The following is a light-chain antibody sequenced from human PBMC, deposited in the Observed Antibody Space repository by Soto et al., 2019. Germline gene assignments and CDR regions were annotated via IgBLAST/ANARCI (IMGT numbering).Light chain of an antibody. Sequence: DIQMTQSPSSLSASVGDRVTITCRASQSINSYLNWYHQKPGKAPKLLIYAASDLQIGVPSRFSGSGSGTDFTLSITSLQPEDFATYYCQQSYSTPCTFGQGTKVEIK. CDR2: AAS. CDR1: QSINSY. J-gene: IGKJ1*01. CDR3: QQSYSTPCT. V-gene: IGKV1-39*01.